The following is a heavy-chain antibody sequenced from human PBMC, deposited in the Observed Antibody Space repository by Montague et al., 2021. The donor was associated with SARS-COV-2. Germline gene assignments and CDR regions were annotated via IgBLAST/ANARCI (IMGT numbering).Heavy chain of an antibody. CDR3: ERLRTGKYVFDY. CDR2: IHYTWNT. D-gene: IGHD3/OR15-3a*01. J-gene: IGHJ4*02. V-gene: IGHV4-59*08. CDR1: GGSINSYY. Sequence: SETLSLTCTVSGGSINSYYWSWIRQPPGKGLDWIGYIHYTWNTNYNPSLKGRVTISLDPSKSQFSLRLSSVTAADTAVYSCERLRTGKYVFDYWGQGTLVTVSS.